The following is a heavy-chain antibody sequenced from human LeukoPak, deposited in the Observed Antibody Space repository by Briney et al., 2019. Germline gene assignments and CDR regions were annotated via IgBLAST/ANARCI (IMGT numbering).Heavy chain of an antibody. CDR2: INHSGST. D-gene: IGHD3-22*01. CDR3: ARGRGVIKF. CDR1: SGSFSGYY. Sequence: PSETLSLTCAVYSGSFSGYYWSWIRQPPGKGLEWIGEINHSGSTNYNPSLKSRVTISVDTSKNQFSLKLSSVTAADTAVYYCARGRGVIKFWGQGTLVTVSS. V-gene: IGHV4-34*01. J-gene: IGHJ4*02.